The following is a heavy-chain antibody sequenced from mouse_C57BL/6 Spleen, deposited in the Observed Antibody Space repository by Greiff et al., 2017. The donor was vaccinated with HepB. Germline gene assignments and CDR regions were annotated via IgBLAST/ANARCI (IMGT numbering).Heavy chain of an antibody. CDR2: ISDGGSYT. CDR3: ARAQAAWFAY. J-gene: IGHJ3*01. V-gene: IGHV5-4*01. Sequence: VQLKESGGGLVKPGGSLKLSCAASGFTFSSYAMSWVRQTPEKRLEWVATISDGGSYTYYPDNVKGRFTISRDNAKNNLYLQMSHLKSEDTAMYYCARAQAAWFAYWGQGTLVTVSA. CDR1: GFTFSSYA. D-gene: IGHD3-2*02.